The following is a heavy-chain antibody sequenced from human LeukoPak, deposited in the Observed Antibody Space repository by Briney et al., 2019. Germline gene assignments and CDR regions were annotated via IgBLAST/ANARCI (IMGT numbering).Heavy chain of an antibody. CDR2: IIPIFGTA. CDR3: ASGNIVATIAYYYYGMDV. Sequence: SVKASCKASGGTFSSYAISWVRQAPGQGLEWMGGIIPIFGTANYAQRFQGRVTITADKSTSTAYMELSSLRSEDTAVYYCASGNIVATIAYYYYGMDVWGKGTTVTVSS. CDR1: GGTFSSYA. V-gene: IGHV1-69*06. J-gene: IGHJ6*04. D-gene: IGHD5-12*01.